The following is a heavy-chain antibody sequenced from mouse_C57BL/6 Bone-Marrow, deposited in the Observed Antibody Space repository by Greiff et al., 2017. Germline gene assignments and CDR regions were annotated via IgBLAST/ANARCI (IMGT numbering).Heavy chain of an antibody. Sequence: QVQLQQSGPELVKPGASVKISCKASGYSFTSYYIHWVKQRPGQGLEWIGWIYPGSGNTKYNEKFKGKATLTADTSSSTAYMQLSSLTSEDSAVXYCARGKGFYFDYWGQGTTLTVSS. D-gene: IGHD3-2*02. V-gene: IGHV1-66*01. CDR2: IYPGSGNT. CDR1: GYSFTSYY. J-gene: IGHJ2*01. CDR3: ARGKGFYFDY.